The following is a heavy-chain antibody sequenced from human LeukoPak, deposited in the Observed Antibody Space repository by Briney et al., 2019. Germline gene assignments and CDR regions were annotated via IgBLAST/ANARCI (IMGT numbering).Heavy chain of an antibody. J-gene: IGHJ6*04. V-gene: IGHV4-59*01. CDR3: ASLLGGWLQYLTDV. CDR1: GGSINSYH. CDR2: IYYSGST. Sequence: SETLSLTCTVSGGSINSYHWSWIRQPPGKGLEWIGYIYYSGSTNYNPSLKSRVTISVHTSKNQFSLRLSSVTAADTAVYYCASLLGGWLQYLTDVWGKGTTVTVSS. D-gene: IGHD5-24*01.